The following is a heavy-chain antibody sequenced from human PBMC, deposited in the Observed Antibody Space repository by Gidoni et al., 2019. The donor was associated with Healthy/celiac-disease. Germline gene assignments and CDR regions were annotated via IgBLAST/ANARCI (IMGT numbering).Heavy chain of an antibody. CDR1: VFTFSRYA. Sequence: EVQLLESGGGLVQPGGSLRLSCAASVFTFSRYAMSWVRQAPGKGLEWVSAISCSGGSTYYADSVKGRFTISRDNSKNTLYLQMNSLRAEDTAVYYCAKEQSGYSSSWYGYWGQGTLVTVSS. V-gene: IGHV3-23*01. D-gene: IGHD6-13*01. CDR2: ISCSGGST. CDR3: AKEQSGYSSSWYGY. J-gene: IGHJ4*02.